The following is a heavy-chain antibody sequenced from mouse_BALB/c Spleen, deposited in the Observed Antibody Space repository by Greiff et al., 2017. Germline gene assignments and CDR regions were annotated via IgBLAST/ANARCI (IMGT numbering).Heavy chain of an antibody. D-gene: IGHD6-5*01. V-gene: IGHV14-3*02. CDR1: GFNIKDTY. CDR3: APYDYNAMDY. Sequence: VQLQQSGAELVKPGASVKLSCTASGFNIKDTYMHWVKQRPEQGLEWIGRIDPANGNTKYDPKFQGKATITADTSSNTAYLQLSSLTSKDTAVYYCAPYDYNAMDYWGQGTSVTVSS. CDR2: IDPANGNT. J-gene: IGHJ4*01.